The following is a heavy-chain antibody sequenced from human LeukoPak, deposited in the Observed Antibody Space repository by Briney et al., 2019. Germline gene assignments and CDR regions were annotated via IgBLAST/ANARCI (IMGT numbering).Heavy chain of an antibody. Sequence: SETLSLTCTVSGGSISSYYWNWIRQPAGKGLEWIGRIYTSGSTNYNPSLKSRVTMSVDTSKNQFSLKLSSVTAADTAVYYCARDGVAAGPQTPYNWFDPWGQGTLVTVSS. V-gene: IGHV4-4*07. CDR3: ARDGVAAGPQTPYNWFDP. D-gene: IGHD6-6*01. J-gene: IGHJ5*02. CDR1: GGSISSYY. CDR2: IYTSGST.